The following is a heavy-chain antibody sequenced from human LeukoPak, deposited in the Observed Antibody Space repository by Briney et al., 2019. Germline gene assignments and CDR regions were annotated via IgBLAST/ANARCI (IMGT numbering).Heavy chain of an antibody. CDR2: IYTSGST. D-gene: IGHD3-16*01. J-gene: IGHJ4*02. Sequence: SETLSLTRTVSGASISSGAYYWSWVRQPAGKGLEWIGRIYTSGSTNYNPSLKSRVTISLDTSQNHLSFRLTSVTAAGTAMYYCTREGYDNGDYWGQGALVTVSS. V-gene: IGHV4-61*02. CDR1: GASISSGAYY. CDR3: TREGYDNGDY.